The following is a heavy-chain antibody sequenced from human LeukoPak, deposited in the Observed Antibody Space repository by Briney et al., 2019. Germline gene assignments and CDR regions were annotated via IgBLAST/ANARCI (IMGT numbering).Heavy chain of an antibody. CDR1: GGSISSSSYY. D-gene: IGHD3-10*01. CDR2: IYYSGST. CDR3: ARRSFPDYYYGLGSLGGYVDY. V-gene: IGHV4-39*01. Sequence: SETLSLTCTVSGGSISSSSYYWGWIRQPPGKGLEWIGSIYYSGSTYYNPSLKSRVTISVDTSKNQFSLKLSSVTAADTAVYYCARRSFPDYYYGLGSLGGYVDYWGQGTLVTVSS. J-gene: IGHJ4*02.